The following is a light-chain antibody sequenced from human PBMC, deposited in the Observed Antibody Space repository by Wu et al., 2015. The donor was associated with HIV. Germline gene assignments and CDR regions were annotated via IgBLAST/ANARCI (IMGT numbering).Light chain of an antibody. CDR3: QQYNSYPYT. J-gene: IGKJ2*01. Sequence: TQSPGTLSLSPGERATLSCRASQSVSSSYLAWYQQKPGNAPKLLIYKASSLESGVPSRFSGSGSGTEFTLTISSLQPDDFATYYCQQYNSYPYTFGQGTKLEI. CDR2: KAS. CDR1: QSVSSS. V-gene: IGKV1-5*03.